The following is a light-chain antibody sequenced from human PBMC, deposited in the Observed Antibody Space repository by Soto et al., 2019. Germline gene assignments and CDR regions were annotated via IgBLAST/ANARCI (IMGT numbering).Light chain of an antibody. CDR2: GAS. CDR3: QQYGRSPPEFT. CDR1: QTISSNY. J-gene: IGKJ3*01. Sequence: EIVLTQSPGTLSLSAGERATLSCRAGQTISSNYLAWYQQKPGQAPRLLIFGASYRATGIPDRFSGSGSGTDFTLTISRLEPEDFAVYYCQQYGRSPPEFTFGPGTKVDIK. V-gene: IGKV3-20*01.